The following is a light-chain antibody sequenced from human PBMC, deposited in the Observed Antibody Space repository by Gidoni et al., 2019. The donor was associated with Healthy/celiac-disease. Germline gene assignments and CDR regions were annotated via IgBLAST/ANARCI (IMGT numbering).Light chain of an antibody. Sequence: QSALPQSASVSGSPGQSITISCTGTSSDVGGYNYVSWYQQHPGKAPKLMIYEVSNRPSGVSNRFSGSKSGNTASLTISGLQAEDEADYYCSSYTSSSTRVFGTGTKVTVL. V-gene: IGLV2-14*01. CDR3: SSYTSSSTRV. J-gene: IGLJ1*01. CDR2: EVS. CDR1: SSDVGGYNY.